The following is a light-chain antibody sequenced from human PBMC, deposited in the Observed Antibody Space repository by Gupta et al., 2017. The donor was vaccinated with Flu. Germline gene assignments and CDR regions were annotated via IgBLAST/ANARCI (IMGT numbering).Light chain of an antibody. Sequence: EIVLTQSPATLSLSPGERATLSCRASQSVSSYLAWYQQKPGQAPRLLIYDASNRDTGIPARFSGSGYGKDFTLTISSREPEDFAVYYCQQRSNWPTITFGGGTKVEIK. J-gene: IGKJ4*01. CDR1: QSVSSY. CDR2: DAS. V-gene: IGKV3-11*01. CDR3: QQRSNWPTIT.